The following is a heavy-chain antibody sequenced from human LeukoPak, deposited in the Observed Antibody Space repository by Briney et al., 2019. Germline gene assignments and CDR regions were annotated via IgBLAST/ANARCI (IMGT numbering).Heavy chain of an antibody. D-gene: IGHD1-26*01. CDR2: ITNNGGIT. CDR1: GFIFSSYA. V-gene: IGHV3-64*01. J-gene: IGHJ3*02. Sequence: GGSLRLSCAASGFIFSSYAMHWVRQAPGKGLEYVSAITNNGGITYYANSVRGRFTISRDNSKNTLYLQMGSLRPEDMAVYYCARVGATAETANAFDIWGQGTMVIVSS. CDR3: ARVGATAETANAFDI.